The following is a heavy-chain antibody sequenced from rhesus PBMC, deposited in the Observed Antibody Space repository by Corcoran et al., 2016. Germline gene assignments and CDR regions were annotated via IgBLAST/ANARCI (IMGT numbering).Heavy chain of an antibody. CDR3: ARPHDYGYYDTLSLDY. CDR2: VPYSVST. V-gene: IGHV4-122*02. Sequence: QVQLQESGPGLVKPSETLSLTCAVSGGSISSGYYYWIWIRQPPGKGLEWIGYVPYSVSTRYNPSLKSRVTISRDTSKNQCSLKLSSVTAADTAVYYCARPHDYGYYDTLSLDYWGQGVLVTVSS. CDR1: GGSISSGYYY. J-gene: IGHJ4*01. D-gene: IGHD3S6*01.